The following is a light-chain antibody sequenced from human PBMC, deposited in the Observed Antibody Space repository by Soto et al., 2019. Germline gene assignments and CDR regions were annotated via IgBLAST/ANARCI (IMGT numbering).Light chain of an antibody. CDR1: NIESKS. V-gene: IGLV3-21*04. J-gene: IGLJ2*01. CDR3: QVWDGDSDHVV. CDR2: YDR. Sequence: SYELTQPPSVSVAPGETATITCGGDNIESKSVHWYQQKTGQAPVLVIYYDRDRPSGIPERFSGSNSGDTATLTISWVEAGDEADYYCQVWDGDSDHVVFGGGTKLTVL.